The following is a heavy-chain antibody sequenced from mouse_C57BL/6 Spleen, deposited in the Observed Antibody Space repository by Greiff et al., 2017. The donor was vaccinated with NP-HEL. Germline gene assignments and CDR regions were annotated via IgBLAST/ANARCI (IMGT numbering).Heavy chain of an antibody. CDR3: ARVHDGYFLYFDY. Sequence: VQLQQPGAELVKPGASVKLSCKASGYTFTSYWMHWVKQRPGQGLEWIGMIHPNSGSTNYNEKFKSKATLTVDKSSSTAYMQLSSLTSEDSAVYYCARVHDGYFLYFDYWGQGTTLTVSS. V-gene: IGHV1-64*01. CDR2: IHPNSGST. D-gene: IGHD2-3*01. CDR1: GYTFTSYW. J-gene: IGHJ2*01.